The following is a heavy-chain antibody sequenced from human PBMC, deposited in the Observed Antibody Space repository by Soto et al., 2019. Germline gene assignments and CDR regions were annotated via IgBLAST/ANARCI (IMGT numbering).Heavy chain of an antibody. CDR3: ARGGGVGVAVSAAFDM. CDR2: INPATGAA. D-gene: IGHD3-3*01. V-gene: IGHV1-2*02. Sequence: QLHLVQSGAVVKKPGASVTVSCSASGYPVTAYYMHWVRQAPGRGLEWMGGINPATGAAKYTQTFQGRVTMTRDTATRTVFMELSGLTSQDTAVFYCARGGGVGVAVSAAFDMWGQGTLVTVSS. CDR1: GYPVTAYY. J-gene: IGHJ3*02.